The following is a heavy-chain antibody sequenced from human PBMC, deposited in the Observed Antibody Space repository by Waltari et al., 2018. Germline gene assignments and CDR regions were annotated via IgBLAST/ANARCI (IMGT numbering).Heavy chain of an antibody. CDR1: GGSISTHF. Sequence: QVQLQESGPGLVKPSETLSLICSVSGGSISTHFWGWIRQPPGKTLEWIGNIYSSGSTNYNPSLTSRVTISVDMSKNQFSRKLRSVSAADTAVYYCARASYGSGSSWFDPWGQGNLVTVSS. D-gene: IGHD3-10*01. CDR2: IYSSGST. CDR3: ARASYGSGSSWFDP. J-gene: IGHJ5*02. V-gene: IGHV4-59*11.